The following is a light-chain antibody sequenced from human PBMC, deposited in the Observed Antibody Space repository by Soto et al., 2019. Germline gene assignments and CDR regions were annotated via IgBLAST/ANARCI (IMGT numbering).Light chain of an antibody. J-gene: IGLJ1*01. V-gene: IGLV2-14*01. Sequence: QSALTQPASVSGSPGQSITISCTGTSSDVGGYNYVSWYQQHPGKAPKLMIYDVSNRPSGVSNRFSGSKSVNTASLTISGLQAEDEADYYCCSYTSSSTLEVFGTGTKVTVL. CDR1: SSDVGGYNY. CDR3: CSYTSSSTLEV. CDR2: DVS.